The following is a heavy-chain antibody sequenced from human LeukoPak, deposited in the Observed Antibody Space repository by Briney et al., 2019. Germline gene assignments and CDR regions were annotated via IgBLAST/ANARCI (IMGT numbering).Heavy chain of an antibody. CDR2: ISSSSSTI. J-gene: IGHJ5*02. D-gene: IGHD6-19*01. CDR3: ATGDSSGWYRQYNWFDP. V-gene: IGHV3-48*04. CDR1: GFTFSSYA. Sequence: QPGGSLRLSCAASGFTFSSYAMNWVRQAPGKGLEWVSYISSSSSTIYYADSVKGRFTISRDNAKNSLYLQMNSLRAEDTAVYYCATGDSSGWYRQYNWFDPWGQGTLVTVSS.